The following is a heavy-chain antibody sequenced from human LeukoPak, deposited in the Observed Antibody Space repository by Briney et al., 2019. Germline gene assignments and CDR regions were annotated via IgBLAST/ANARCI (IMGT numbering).Heavy chain of an antibody. CDR2: IYRGST. J-gene: IGHJ4*02. D-gene: IGHD4-17*01. Sequence: SETLSLTCSVSGGTISDYYWNWIRQPPGKGLEWIGCIYRGSTYYNPSLQSRITISVDTSKNQFSLKESSVTAADTAVYYCARGGDYGMDCWGQGTLVTVSS. CDR1: GGTISDYY. CDR3: ARGGDYGMDC. V-gene: IGHV4-4*08.